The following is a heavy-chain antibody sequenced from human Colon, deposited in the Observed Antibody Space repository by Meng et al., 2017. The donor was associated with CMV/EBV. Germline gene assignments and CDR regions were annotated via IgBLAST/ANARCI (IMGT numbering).Heavy chain of an antibody. CDR3: TTDRVGAMFYTNPFDY. J-gene: IGHJ4*02. Sequence: GGPRRLSGAAPGFTFSRHWRHWVGQVPGKGPVWVSRINSDGTTTSYADSVKGRFTISRDNAKNTLFLQMNSLGADDTAIYFCTTDRVGAMFYTNPFDYWGQGTLVTVSS. CDR1: GFTFSRHW. V-gene: IGHV3-74*01. CDR2: INSDGTTT. D-gene: IGHD1-26*01.